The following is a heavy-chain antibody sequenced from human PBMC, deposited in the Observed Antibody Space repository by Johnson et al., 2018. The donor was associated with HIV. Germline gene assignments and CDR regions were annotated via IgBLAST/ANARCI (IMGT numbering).Heavy chain of an antibody. V-gene: IGHV3-48*04. CDR1: GFTFSSYG. CDR3: ARGPYCSSSGCYGSGTYSSAFDI. CDR2: ISSSGSTI. D-gene: IGHD2-2*01. Sequence: VQLVESGGGVVQPGRSLRLSCAASGFTFSSYGMHWVRQAPGKGLEWVSYISSSGSTIYYADSVKGRFTISRDNAKNSLYLQMNSLRAEDTALYYCARGPYCSSSGCYGSGTYSSAFDIWGQGTMVTVSS. J-gene: IGHJ3*02.